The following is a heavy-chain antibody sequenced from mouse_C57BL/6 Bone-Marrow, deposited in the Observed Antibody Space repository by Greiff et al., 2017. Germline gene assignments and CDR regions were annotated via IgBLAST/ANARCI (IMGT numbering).Heavy chain of an antibody. CDR3: ARGDYDYDYYAMDY. CDR1: GYTFTNYW. V-gene: IGHV1-63*01. D-gene: IGHD2-4*01. J-gene: IGHJ4*01. Sequence: VQGVESGAELVRPGTSVKMSCKASGYTFTNYWIGWAKQRPGHGLEWIGDIYPGGGYTNSNEKFKGKATLTADKSSSTAYMQFSSLTSEDSAIYYCARGDYDYDYYAMDYWGQGTSVTVSS. CDR2: IYPGGGYT.